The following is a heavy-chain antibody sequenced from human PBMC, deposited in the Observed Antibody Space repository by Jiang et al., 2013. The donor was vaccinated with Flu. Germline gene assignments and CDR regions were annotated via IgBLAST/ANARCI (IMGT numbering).Heavy chain of an antibody. CDR1: GYTFTNSP. CDR2: INTKTGNP. D-gene: IGHD1-1*01. V-gene: IGHV7-4-1*02. Sequence: QSGSELQKPGASVKVSCKASGYTFTNSPINWVRQAPGQGLEWMGWINTKTGNPMYVQGFTGRFVFSLDTSVSTAYLQIRSLKTEDTAVYYCARETWNVVGWFDPWGQGTLVTVSS. CDR3: ARETWNVVGWFDP. J-gene: IGHJ5*02.